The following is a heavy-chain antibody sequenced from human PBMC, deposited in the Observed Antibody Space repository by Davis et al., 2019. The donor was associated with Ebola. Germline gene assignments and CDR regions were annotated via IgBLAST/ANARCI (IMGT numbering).Heavy chain of an antibody. J-gene: IGHJ6*03. CDR2: IRYDGSNK. V-gene: IGHV3-30*02. CDR1: GFTFSSYG. D-gene: IGHD3-3*01. CDR3: AKDPRRSGYYYYYYMDV. Sequence: PGGSLRLSCAASGFTFSSYGMHWVRQAPGKGLEWVAFIRYDGSNKYYADSVKGRFTISRDNSKNTLYLQMNSLRAEDTAVYYCAKDPRRSGYYYYYYMDVWGKGTTVTVSS.